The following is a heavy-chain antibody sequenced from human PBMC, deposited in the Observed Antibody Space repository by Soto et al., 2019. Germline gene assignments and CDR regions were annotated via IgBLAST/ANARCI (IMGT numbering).Heavy chain of an antibody. CDR3: AREYRSSSGRFDN. Sequence: SVKVSCKASGGSFSSYAISWVRQAPGQGLEWMGGIIPIFGTPSYAQKFQGRVTITADESTSTAYMELSSLRSEDTAVYYCAREYRSSSGRFDNWGQGTLVTVSA. J-gene: IGHJ4*02. V-gene: IGHV1-69*13. D-gene: IGHD6-6*01. CDR2: IIPIFGTP. CDR1: GGSFSSYA.